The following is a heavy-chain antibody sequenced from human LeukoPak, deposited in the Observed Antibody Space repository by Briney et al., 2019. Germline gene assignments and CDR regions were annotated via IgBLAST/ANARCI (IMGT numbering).Heavy chain of an antibody. J-gene: IGHJ6*03. CDR3: ARLAADYYYYYMDV. CDR1: GYTFTGYY. D-gene: IGHD2-15*01. V-gene: IGHV1-2*02. Sequence: ASVKVSCKASGYTFTGYYIHWVRQAPGQGLEWMGWINPNINGTNYAQKFQGRVTMTGDRSISTAYMELSRLRSDDTAVYYCARLAADYYYYYMDVWGKGTTVTISS. CDR2: INPNINGT.